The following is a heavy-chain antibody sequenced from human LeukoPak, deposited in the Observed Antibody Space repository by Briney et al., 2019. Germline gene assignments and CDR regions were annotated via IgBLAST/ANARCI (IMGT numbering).Heavy chain of an antibody. CDR2: ISSNGGST. CDR3: ARYRCSSTRCFVDY. D-gene: IGHD2-2*01. J-gene: IGHJ4*02. V-gene: IGHV3-64*01. CDR1: GFTFSNYA. Sequence: GGSLRLSCAASGFTFSNYAMYWVRQAPGKGLEYVSAISSNGGSTYYANSVKGRFTISRDNSKNTLYVQMGSVRAEDMAVYYCARYRCSSTRCFVDYWGQGTLVTVSS.